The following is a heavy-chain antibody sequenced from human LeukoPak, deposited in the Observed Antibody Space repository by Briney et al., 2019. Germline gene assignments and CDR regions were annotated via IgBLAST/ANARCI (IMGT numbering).Heavy chain of an antibody. Sequence: SQTLSLTCAISGDSVSSNSAAWNWIRQSPSRGLEWLGRTYYRSKWYNDYAVSVKSRITINPDTSKNQFSLQLNSVTPEDTAVYYCARDPSRDIYYYYHGMDVWGQGTTVTVSS. CDR1: GDSVSSNSAA. J-gene: IGHJ6*02. CDR3: ARDPSRDIYYYYHGMDV. V-gene: IGHV6-1*01. D-gene: IGHD2-2*01. CDR2: TYYRSKWYN.